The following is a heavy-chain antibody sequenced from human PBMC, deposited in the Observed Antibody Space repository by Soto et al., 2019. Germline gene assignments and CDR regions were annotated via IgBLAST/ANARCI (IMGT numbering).Heavy chain of an antibody. CDR3: AKGRSGWGSYCAQHES. D-gene: IGHD3-10*01. Sequence: EVQLFESGGDLVQPGGSLGLSCAASGFTFSSYAMSWVRQAPGKGLEWVPAITGPGGNTCYADSLKGRFTISRDNSKNTLYLQMNTLRAEDTAVYDCAKGRSGWGSYCAQHESWGQGTLVTVSS. V-gene: IGHV3-23*01. J-gene: IGHJ5*02. CDR1: GFTFSSYA. CDR2: ITGPGGNT.